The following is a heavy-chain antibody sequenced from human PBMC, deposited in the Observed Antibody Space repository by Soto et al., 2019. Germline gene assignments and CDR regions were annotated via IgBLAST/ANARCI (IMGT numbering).Heavy chain of an antibody. D-gene: IGHD2-15*01. CDR3: ARGEVEVLAY. Sequence: SETLSLTCAVSGGSLSRGGYFLSWIRQPTGKGLEWIGYIYHSGSTYYNPSLKSRVTILVDRSKNQFSLKLSSVTAADTAVYYCARGEVEVLAYWGQGSLVTVSS. J-gene: IGHJ4*02. CDR1: GGSLSRGGYF. CDR2: IYHSGST. V-gene: IGHV4-30-2*01.